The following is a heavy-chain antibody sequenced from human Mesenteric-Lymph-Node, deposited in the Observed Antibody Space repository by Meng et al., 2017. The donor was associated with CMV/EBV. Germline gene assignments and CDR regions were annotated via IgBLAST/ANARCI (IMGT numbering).Heavy chain of an antibody. Sequence: GESLKISCAASGFTFSSYWMHWVRQAPGKGLVWVSRINSDGSSTNYADSVKGRFTISRDNAKNSLYLQMNSLRAEDTAVYYCARDRPGMDVWGQGTTVTVSS. CDR3: ARDRPGMDV. J-gene: IGHJ6*02. CDR2: INSDGSST. CDR1: GFTFSSYW. V-gene: IGHV3-74*01.